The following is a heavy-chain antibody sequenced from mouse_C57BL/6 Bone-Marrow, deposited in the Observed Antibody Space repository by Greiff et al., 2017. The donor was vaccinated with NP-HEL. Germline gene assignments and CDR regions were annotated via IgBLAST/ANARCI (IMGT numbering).Heavy chain of an antibody. CDR3: ARLGSSYWYFDV. V-gene: IGHV5-12*01. J-gene: IGHJ1*03. Sequence: EVMLVESGGGLVQPGGSLKLSCAASGFTFSDYYMYWVRQTPEKRLEWVAYISNGGGSTYYPDTVKGRVTISRDNAKNTLYLQMSRLKSEDTAMYYCARLGSSYWYFDVWGTGTTVTVSS. CDR1: GFTFSDYY. CDR2: ISNGGGST. D-gene: IGHD1-1*01.